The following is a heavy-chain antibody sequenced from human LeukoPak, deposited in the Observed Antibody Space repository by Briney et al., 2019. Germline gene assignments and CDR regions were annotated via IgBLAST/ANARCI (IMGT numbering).Heavy chain of an antibody. Sequence: GGSLRLSCAASGFTVSSNYMSWVRQAPGKGLEWVSVIYSGGSTYYADSVKGRFTTSRDNSKNTLYLQMNSLRAEDTAVYYCARDQGIAAAGTLAYWGQGTLVTVSS. J-gene: IGHJ4*02. V-gene: IGHV3-53*01. CDR2: IYSGGST. CDR1: GFTVSSNY. D-gene: IGHD6-13*01. CDR3: ARDQGIAAAGTLAY.